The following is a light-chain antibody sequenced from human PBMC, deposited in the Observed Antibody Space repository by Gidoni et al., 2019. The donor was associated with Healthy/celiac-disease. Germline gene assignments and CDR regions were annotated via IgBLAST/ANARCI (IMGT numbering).Light chain of an antibody. Sequence: DIVMTQSPLSLPVTPGEPASISCRSSQSLLHSNGYNYLGWYLQKPGQSPQLLIYLGSNRASGVPDRFSGSGSGTDFTLKISRVEAEDVGVYYCMQALQTPPTFXXXTKLEIK. CDR1: QSLLHSNGYNY. CDR2: LGS. J-gene: IGKJ2*01. CDR3: MQALQTPPT. V-gene: IGKV2-28*01.